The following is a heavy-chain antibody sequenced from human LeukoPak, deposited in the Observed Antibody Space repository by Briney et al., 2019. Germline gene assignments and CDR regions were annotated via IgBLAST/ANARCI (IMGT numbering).Heavy chain of an antibody. V-gene: IGHV4-39*01. D-gene: IGHD3-10*01. Sequence: SETLSLTCTVSGGSISSSSYYWCWIRQPPGKGLEWIGSIYYSGSSYYNSSLKSRVTISVDTSKNQFSLKLSSVTAADTAVYYCASMRAGSYFDYWGQGTLVTVSS. CDR1: GGSISSSSYY. J-gene: IGHJ4*02. CDR2: IYYSGSS. CDR3: ASMRAGSYFDY.